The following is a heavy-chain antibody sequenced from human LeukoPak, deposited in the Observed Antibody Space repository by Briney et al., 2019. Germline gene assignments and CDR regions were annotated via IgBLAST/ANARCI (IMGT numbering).Heavy chain of an antibody. D-gene: IGHD6-13*01. J-gene: IGHJ4*02. CDR1: GGSISSGGYS. CDR2: IYHSGST. Sequence: PSETLSLTCAVSGGSISSGGYSWSWIRQPPGKGLEWIGYIYHSGSTYYNPSLKSRVTISVNRSKNQFSLKLSSVTAADTAVYYCARSYSSSWKGSYFDYWGQGTLVTVSS. CDR3: ARSYSSSWKGSYFDY. V-gene: IGHV4-30-2*01.